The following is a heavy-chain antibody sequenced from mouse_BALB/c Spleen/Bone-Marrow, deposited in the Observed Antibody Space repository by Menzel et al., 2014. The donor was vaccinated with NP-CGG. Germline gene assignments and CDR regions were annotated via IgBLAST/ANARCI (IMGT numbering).Heavy chain of an antibody. CDR1: GFTFSDFY. CDR3: ARDVGYGNYFVY. V-gene: IGHV7-1*02. CDR2: SRNKAKHYTT. D-gene: IGHD2-10*02. J-gene: IGHJ3*01. Sequence: EVKLVESGGGLVQPGDSLRLSCATSGFTFSDFYMEWVRQPPGKRLEWIAASRNKAKHYTTEYSASVKGRFIVSRDTSQSIHYLQMNALRAEDTAIYYCARDVGYGNYFVYWGQGTLVTVSA.